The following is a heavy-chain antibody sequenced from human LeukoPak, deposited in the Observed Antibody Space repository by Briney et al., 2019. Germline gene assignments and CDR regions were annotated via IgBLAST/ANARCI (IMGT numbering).Heavy chain of an antibody. CDR1: GFTFGDYA. V-gene: IGHV3-49*04. J-gene: IGHJ4*02. D-gene: IGHD5-24*01. Sequence: GGSLRLSCTASGFTFGDYAMSWVRQAPGKGLEWVGFIRSKAYGGTTEYAASVKGRFTISRDDSKSIAYLQMNSLKTEDTAVYYCTRVAVEDDYWGQGTLVTVSS. CDR3: TRVAVEDDY. CDR2: IRSKAYGGTT.